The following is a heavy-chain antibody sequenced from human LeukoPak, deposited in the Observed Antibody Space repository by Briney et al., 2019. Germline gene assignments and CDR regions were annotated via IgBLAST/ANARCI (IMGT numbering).Heavy chain of an antibody. CDR3: ARDSSGYYHWFDP. CDR2: IYYSGTT. V-gene: IGHV4-59*01. J-gene: IGHJ5*02. Sequence: PSETLSLTCIVSGGSISSYYWSWIRQPPGKGLEWIGYIYYSGTTNYNPSLKSRVTLSVDTSKNQFSLKLTSVTAADTAVYYCARDSSGYYHWFDPWGQGTLVTVSS. D-gene: IGHD3-22*01. CDR1: GGSISSYY.